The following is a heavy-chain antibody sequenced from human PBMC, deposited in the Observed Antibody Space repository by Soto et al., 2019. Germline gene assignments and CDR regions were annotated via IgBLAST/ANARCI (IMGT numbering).Heavy chain of an antibody. CDR3: ARSTNDYGDRH. V-gene: IGHV1-8*01. D-gene: IGHD4-17*01. J-gene: IGHJ4*02. Sequence: QVPLVQSGAEVKKPGASVKVSCKASGYTFTSYDINWVRQATGQGLEWMGWMNPNSGNTGYAQKFQGSVPMTRNTSISTAYMELSSLRYEDTAVYYCARSTNDYGDRHWGQGTLVTVSS. CDR1: GYTFTSYD. CDR2: MNPNSGNT.